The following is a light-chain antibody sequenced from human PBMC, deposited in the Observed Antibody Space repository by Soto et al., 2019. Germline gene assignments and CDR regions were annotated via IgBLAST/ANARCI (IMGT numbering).Light chain of an antibody. CDR3: HQYYDTSYS. Sequence: DIVMTQSPDSLAVSLGERATINCKSSQSALYSSNNKNYLAWYQQKPGQPPKLLIYWASTRESGVPDRFSGSGSGTDFTLTISSLQAEDVAVYYCHQYYDTSYSFGQGTKLEIK. V-gene: IGKV4-1*01. J-gene: IGKJ2*03. CDR2: WAS. CDR1: QSALYSSNNKNY.